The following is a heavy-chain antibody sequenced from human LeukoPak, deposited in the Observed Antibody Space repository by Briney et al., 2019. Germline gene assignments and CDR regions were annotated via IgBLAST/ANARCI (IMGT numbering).Heavy chain of an antibody. CDR2: VRTTAEGETT. D-gene: IGHD4-11*01. CDR3: TAGLGKTDDDS. V-gene: IGHV3-15*01. CDR1: GFNFNDAW. Sequence: PGGSLRLSCEGSGFNFNDAWMSWIRQAPGKGLEWVGRVRTTAEGETTDYAAPVRGRFIISRDDSKSMVYLQMNRLETEDTAIYYCTAGLGKTDDDSWGQGTLVTASS. J-gene: IGHJ4*02.